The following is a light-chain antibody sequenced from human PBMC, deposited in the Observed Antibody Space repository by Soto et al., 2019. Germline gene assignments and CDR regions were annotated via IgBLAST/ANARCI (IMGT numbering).Light chain of an antibody. CDR2: EVS. CDR3: SSYTSSSTVV. V-gene: IGLV2-14*01. CDR1: SSDIGVYKY. Sequence: QSALTQPASVSGSPGQSITISCTGTSSDIGVYKYVSWYQQHAGKAPNLMIYEVSNRPSGVSNRFSGSKSGNTASLTISGLQAEDEADYYCSSYTSSSTVVFGAGTKLTVL. J-gene: IGLJ2*01.